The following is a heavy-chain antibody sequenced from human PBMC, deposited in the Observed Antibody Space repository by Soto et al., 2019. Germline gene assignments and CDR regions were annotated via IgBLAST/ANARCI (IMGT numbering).Heavy chain of an antibody. D-gene: IGHD3-16*01. Sequence: GGSLRLSCAASGFTFSSYVMGWVRQAPGKGLERVSAISGNGADTYYADSVKGRFTVSRDNSKNALYLQINSLRAADTAVYYCAKRRGEGYLDYWGQGTLVTVSS. CDR3: AKRRGEGYLDY. J-gene: IGHJ4*02. CDR2: ISGNGADT. CDR1: GFTFSSYV. V-gene: IGHV3-23*01.